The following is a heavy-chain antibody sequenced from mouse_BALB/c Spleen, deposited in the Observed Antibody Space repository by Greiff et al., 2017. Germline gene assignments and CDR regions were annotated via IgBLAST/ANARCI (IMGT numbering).Heavy chain of an antibody. J-gene: IGHJ2*01. CDR1: GYSFTSYW. V-gene: IGHV1S126*01. Sequence: QVQLKESGPQLVRPGASVKISCKASGYSFTSYWMHWVKQRPGQGLEWIGMIDPSDSETRLNQKFKDKATLTVDKSSSTAYMQLSSPTSEDSAVYYCASLYGYPYYFDYWGQGTTLTVSS. D-gene: IGHD1-2*01. CDR2: IDPSDSET. CDR3: ASLYGYPYYFDY.